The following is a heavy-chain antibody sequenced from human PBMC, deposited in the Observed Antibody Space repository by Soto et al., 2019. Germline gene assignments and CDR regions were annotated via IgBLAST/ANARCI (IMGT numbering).Heavy chain of an antibody. CDR2: IFYTGST. V-gene: IGHV4-59*01. CDR3: AHFSDLEWFDP. Sequence: KPSETLSLTGTVSGGSISRYFWSWIRQSPGKGLEWIGYIFYTGSTTYNPSLKSRVTISIDTSKNQFSLKLSSLTAADTAVYYCAHFSDLEWFDPWGQGTLVTVSS. CDR1: GGSISRYF. D-gene: IGHD2-21*01. J-gene: IGHJ5*02.